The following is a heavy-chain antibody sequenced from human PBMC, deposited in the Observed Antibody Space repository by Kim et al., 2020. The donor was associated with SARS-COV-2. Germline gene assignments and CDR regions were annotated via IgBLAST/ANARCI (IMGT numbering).Heavy chain of an antibody. CDR2: ISYDGSNK. CDR1: GFTFSSYA. Sequence: GGSLRLSCAASGFTFSSYAMHWVRQAPGKGLEWVAVISYDGSNKYYADSVKGRFTISRDNSKNTLYLQMNSLRAEDTAVYYCARAPFYEQLAISFDYWGQGTLVTVSS. D-gene: IGHD6-13*01. CDR3: ARAPFYEQLAISFDY. J-gene: IGHJ4*02. V-gene: IGHV3-30-3*01.